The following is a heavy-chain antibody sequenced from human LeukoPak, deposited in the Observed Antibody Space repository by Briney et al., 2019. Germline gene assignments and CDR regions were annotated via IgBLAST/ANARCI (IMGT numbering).Heavy chain of an antibody. CDR3: ARAPPTYYYDSSGYYGGAFDI. J-gene: IGHJ3*02. D-gene: IGHD3-22*01. CDR2: IFYNGGP. CDR1: GDSITNSNYY. V-gene: IGHV4-39*07. Sequence: PSETLSLTCTASGDSITNSNYYWGWVRQSPGRGLEWLGNIFYNGGPYYNPSFKSRIVISVDTSKNHFSLTLNAVTAADTAVYYCARAPPTYYYDSSGYYGGAFDIWGQGTMVTVSS.